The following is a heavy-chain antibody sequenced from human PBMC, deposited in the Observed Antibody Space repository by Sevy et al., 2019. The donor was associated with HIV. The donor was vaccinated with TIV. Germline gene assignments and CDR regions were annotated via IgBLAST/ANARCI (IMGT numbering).Heavy chain of an antibody. CDR1: GFTFSDYY. CDR2: IYSDGRT. V-gene: IGHV3-66*01. CDR3: ARDRYYDASGYYYYYGMDV. J-gene: IGHJ6*02. D-gene: IGHD3-22*01. Sequence: GGSLRLSCATSGFTFSDYYMSWIRQAPGKGLELVSVIYSDGRTYYPDSVKGRFSISRDNSKNTLYLHMKSLRPEDTAVYYCARDRYYDASGYYYYYGMDVWGQGTTVTVSS.